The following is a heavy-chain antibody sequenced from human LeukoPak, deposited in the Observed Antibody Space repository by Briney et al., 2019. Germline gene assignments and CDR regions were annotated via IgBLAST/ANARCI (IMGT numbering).Heavy chain of an antibody. CDR3: AGRLDGDYELDY. V-gene: IGHV1-2*02. D-gene: IGHD4-17*01. CDR1: GYTFTGYY. J-gene: IGHJ4*02. CDR2: INPNSGGT. Sequence: ASVKVSCKASGYTFTGYYMHWVRQAPGQGLEWMGWINPNSGGTNYAQKFQGRVTMTRDTSISTAYMELSRLRSDDTAVYYCAGRLDGDYELDYWGQGTLVTVSS.